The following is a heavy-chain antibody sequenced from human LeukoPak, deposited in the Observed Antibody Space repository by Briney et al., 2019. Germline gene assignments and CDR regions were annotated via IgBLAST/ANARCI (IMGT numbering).Heavy chain of an antibody. V-gene: IGHV4-4*07. D-gene: IGHD3-10*01. CDR1: GGSISSYY. Sequence: SETLSLTCTVSGGSISSYYWSWIRQPAGKGLEWIGRIYTSGSTNYNPSLKSRVTMSVDTSKNQFSLKLGSVTAADTAVYYCARDLFPYGSGTYIPWGQGTLVTVSS. J-gene: IGHJ5*02. CDR3: ARDLFPYGSGTYIP. CDR2: IYTSGST.